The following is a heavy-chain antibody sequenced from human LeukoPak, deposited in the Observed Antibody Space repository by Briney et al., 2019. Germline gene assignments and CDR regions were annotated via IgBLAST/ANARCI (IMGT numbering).Heavy chain of an antibody. D-gene: IGHD6-13*01. J-gene: IGHJ4*02. CDR3: ARVEQQLVDY. Sequence: SETLSLTCTVSGGSISSSSYYWGWIRQPPGKGLEWIGYIYYSGSTYYNPSLKSRVTISVDTSKNQFSLKLSSVTAADTAVYYCARVEQQLVDYWGQGTLVTVSS. V-gene: IGHV4-30-4*08. CDR1: GGSISSSSYY. CDR2: IYYSGST.